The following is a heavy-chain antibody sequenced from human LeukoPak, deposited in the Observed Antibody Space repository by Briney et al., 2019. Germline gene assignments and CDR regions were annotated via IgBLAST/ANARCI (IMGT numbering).Heavy chain of an antibody. CDR2: INHSGST. Sequence: QPSETLSLTCAVYGGSFSGYYWSWIRQPPGKGLEWIGEINHSGSTNYNPSLKSRVTISVDTSKNQFSLKLSSATAADTAVYYCARGRSALNYWGQGTLVTVSS. V-gene: IGHV4-34*01. J-gene: IGHJ4*02. CDR1: GGSFSGYY. CDR3: ARGRSALNY. D-gene: IGHD6-19*01.